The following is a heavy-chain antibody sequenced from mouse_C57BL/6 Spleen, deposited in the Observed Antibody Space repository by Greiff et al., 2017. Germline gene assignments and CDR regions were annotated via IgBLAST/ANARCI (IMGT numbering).Heavy chain of an antibody. V-gene: IGHV7-3*01. D-gene: IGHD4-1*01. CDR1: GFTFTDYY. Sequence: EVKLMESGGGLVQPGGSLSLSCAASGFTFTDYYMSWVRQPPGKALEWLGFIRNKANGYTTEYSASVKGRFTISRDNSQSILYLQMNALRAEDSATYCCARENWDAMDYWGQGTSVTVSS. J-gene: IGHJ4*01. CDR3: ARENWDAMDY. CDR2: IRNKANGYTT.